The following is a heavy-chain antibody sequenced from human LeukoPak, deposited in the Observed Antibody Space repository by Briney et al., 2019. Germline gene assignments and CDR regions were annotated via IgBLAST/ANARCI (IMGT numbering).Heavy chain of an antibody. V-gene: IGHV3-30*18. CDR3: AKDADSSSWSSPGDY. CDR1: GFTFSSYG. D-gene: IGHD6-13*01. CDR2: ISYDGSNK. J-gene: IGHJ4*02. Sequence: GGSLRLSCAASGFTFSSYGMHWVRQAPGKGLEWVAVISYDGSNKYYADSVMGRFTISRDNSKNTLYLQMNSLRAEDTAVYYCAKDADSSSWSSPGDYWGQGTLVTVSS.